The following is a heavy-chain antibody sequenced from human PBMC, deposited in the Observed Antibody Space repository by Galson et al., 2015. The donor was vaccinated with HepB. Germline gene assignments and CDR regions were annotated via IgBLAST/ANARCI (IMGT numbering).Heavy chain of an antibody. V-gene: IGHV3-15*01. Sequence: SLRLSCAASGFTFSNAWMSWVRQAPGKGLEWVGRIKSKTDGGTTDYAAPVKGRFTISRDDSKNTLYLQMNSLKTEDTAVYYCTTAGPLRFLERGPNAFDIWGQGTMVTVSS. J-gene: IGHJ3*02. CDR1: GFTFSNAW. CDR2: IKSKTDGGTT. CDR3: TTAGPLRFLERGPNAFDI. D-gene: IGHD3-3*01.